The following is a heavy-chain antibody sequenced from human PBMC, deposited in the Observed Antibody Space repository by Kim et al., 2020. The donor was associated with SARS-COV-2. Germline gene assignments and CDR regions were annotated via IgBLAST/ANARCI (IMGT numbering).Heavy chain of an antibody. V-gene: IGHV3-23*01. CDR3: AKGQYCSSTSCYDPYDIAARLFDY. CDR2: ISGSGGST. D-gene: IGHD2-2*01. J-gene: IGHJ4*02. Sequence: GGSLRLSCAASGFTFSSYAMSWVRQAPGKGLEWVSAISGSGGSTYYADSVKGRFTISRDNSKNTLYLQMNSLRAEDTAVYYCAKGQYCSSTSCYDPYDIAARLFDYWGQGTLVTVSS. CDR1: GFTFSSYA.